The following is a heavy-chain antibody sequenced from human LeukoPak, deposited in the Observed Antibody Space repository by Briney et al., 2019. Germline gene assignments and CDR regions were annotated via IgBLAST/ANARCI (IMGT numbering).Heavy chain of an antibody. J-gene: IGHJ4*02. V-gene: IGHV3-23*01. CDR1: GFIFSNYA. CDR2: ISGRSDNT. Sequence: PGRSLRLSCAASGFIFSNYAMYWVRQAPGKGLEWVSAISGRSDNTYYADSVKGRFTLSRDSSKNTLYLQMNSLRADDTAVYYCAKWGDYDVLTGYYVFDFWGQGTLVTVSS. CDR3: AKWGDYDVLTGYYVFDF. D-gene: IGHD3-9*01.